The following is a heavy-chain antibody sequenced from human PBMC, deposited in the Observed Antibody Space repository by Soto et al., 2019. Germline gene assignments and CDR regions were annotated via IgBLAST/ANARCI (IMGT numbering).Heavy chain of an antibody. D-gene: IGHD3-10*01. V-gene: IGHV3-21*01. Sequence: GGSLRLSCAASGFTFSSYSMNWVRQAPGKGLEWVSSISSSSYIYYADSVKGRFTISRDNAKNSLYLQMNSLRAEDTAVYYCAREGITMVRGVIHYYGMDVWGQGTTVTVSS. CDR2: ISSSSYI. CDR1: GFTFSSYS. CDR3: AREGITMVRGVIHYYGMDV. J-gene: IGHJ6*02.